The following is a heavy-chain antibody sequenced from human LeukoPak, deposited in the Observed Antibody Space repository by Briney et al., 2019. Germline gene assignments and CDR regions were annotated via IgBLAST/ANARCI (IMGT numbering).Heavy chain of an antibody. D-gene: IGHD4-11*01. CDR2: MNPNSGNT. J-gene: IGHJ6*02. Sequence: ASVKVSCKASGYTFTSYDINWVRQATGQGLEWMGWMNPNSGNTGYAQKFQGRVTMTRNTSISTAYMELSSLRSEDTAVYYCATYSNYVHYYYYGMDVWGQGTTVTVSS. CDR1: GYTFTSYD. CDR3: ATYSNYVHYYYYGMDV. V-gene: IGHV1-8*01.